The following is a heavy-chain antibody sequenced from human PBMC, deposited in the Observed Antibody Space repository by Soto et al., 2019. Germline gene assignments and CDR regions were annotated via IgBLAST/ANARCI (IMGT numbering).Heavy chain of an antibody. CDR2: INPNSGGT. CDR3: AREFDYYYDSSRSM. CDR1: GYTFTGYY. Sequence: ASVKVSCKASGYTFTGYYMHWVRQAPGQGLEWMGWINPNSGGTNYAQKFQGRVTMTRDTSISTAYMELSRLRSDDTAVYSCAREFDYYYDSSRSMWGQGTLVTVSS. D-gene: IGHD3-22*01. V-gene: IGHV1-2*02. J-gene: IGHJ4*02.